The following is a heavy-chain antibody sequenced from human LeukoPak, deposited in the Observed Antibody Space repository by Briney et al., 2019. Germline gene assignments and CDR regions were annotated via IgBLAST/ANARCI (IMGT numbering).Heavy chain of an antibody. D-gene: IGHD4/OR15-4a*01. J-gene: IGHJ4*02. CDR3: TTDDLLYGATLDY. CDR1: GFTFSNVW. CDR2: IRSKTYDGTT. V-gene: IGHV3-15*01. Sequence: KPGGSFRLSCAASGFTFSNVWMSWVRQGPGKGLEWIGRIRSKTYDGTTEYAAPVKGRFTISRDDSKNTLYLQMNSLRTEDTAVYYCTTDDLLYGATLDYWGRGTLVTVSS.